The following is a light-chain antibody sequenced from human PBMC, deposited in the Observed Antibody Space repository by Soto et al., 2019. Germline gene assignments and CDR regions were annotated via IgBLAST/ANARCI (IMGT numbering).Light chain of an antibody. V-gene: IGKV4-1*01. CDR1: QSVLFSSNNKNY. J-gene: IGKJ5*01. CDR2: WAS. Sequence: DIVMTQSPDSLAVSLGERATINCKSSQSVLFSSNNKNYLAWYQQKPGQPPKLLIYWASTRESGVPNRFSGSASGTDFTLTISSLQAEDVAVYYCQQSYSTPITFGQGTRLEIK. CDR3: QQSYSTPIT.